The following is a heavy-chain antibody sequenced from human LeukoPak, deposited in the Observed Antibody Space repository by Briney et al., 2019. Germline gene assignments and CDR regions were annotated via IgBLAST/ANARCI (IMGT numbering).Heavy chain of an antibody. CDR1: GGSFSGYY. J-gene: IGHJ4*02. CDR3: ARGRKAAAGYYFDY. V-gene: IGHV4-34*01. D-gene: IGHD6-13*01. Sequence: SETLSLTYAVYGGSFSGYYWSWIRQPPGKGLEWIGEINHSGGTNYNPSLKSRVTISVDTSKNQFSLKLSSVTAADTAVYYCARGRKAAAGYYFDYWGQGTLVTVSS. CDR2: INHSGGT.